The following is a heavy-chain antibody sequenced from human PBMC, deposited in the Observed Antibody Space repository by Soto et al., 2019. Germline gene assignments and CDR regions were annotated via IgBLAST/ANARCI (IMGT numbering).Heavy chain of an antibody. V-gene: IGHV3-9*01. CDR1: GFTFDDYA. CDR3: VKDVIGYCSAGNCFPDSYFDY. Sequence: GGSLRLSCAASGFTFDDYAMHWARQAPGKGLEWVSGISWNSGTKGYADSVKGRFTISRDNAKNSLYLQMSGLRAEDTAFYYCVKDVIGYCSAGNCFPDSYFDYWGKGALVTVSS. J-gene: IGHJ4*02. CDR2: ISWNSGTK. D-gene: IGHD2-15*01.